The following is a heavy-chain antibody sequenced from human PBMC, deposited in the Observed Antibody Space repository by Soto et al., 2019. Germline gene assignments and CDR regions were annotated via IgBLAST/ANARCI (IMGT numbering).Heavy chain of an antibody. CDR3: ARGGRGYYDGSGQIDY. CDR2: ISYEGSNK. V-gene: IGHV3-30-3*01. J-gene: IGHJ4*02. CDR1: GFTFSDYV. D-gene: IGHD3-22*01. Sequence: QVQLVESGGGVVQPGRSPRLSCTASGFTFSDYVMHWVRQAPGKGLEWVAVISYEGSNKYYADSVKGRFTISRDNSKNTLYLQMNSLRAENTAVYYCARGGRGYYDGSGQIDYWGQGTLVSVSS.